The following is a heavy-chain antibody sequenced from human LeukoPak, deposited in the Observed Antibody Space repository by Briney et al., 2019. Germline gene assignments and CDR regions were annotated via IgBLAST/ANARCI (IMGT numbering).Heavy chain of an antibody. J-gene: IGHJ3*02. CDR2: IYYSGST. Sequence: SETLSLTCTVSGGSISSYYWSWIRQPPGKGLEWIGYIYYSGSTNYNPSLKSRVTISVDTSKNQFSLKLSSVTAADTAVYYCARPYYDSSGYYHDAFDIWGQGTMVTVSS. CDR1: GGSISSYY. CDR3: ARPYYDSSGYYHDAFDI. V-gene: IGHV4-59*12. D-gene: IGHD3-22*01.